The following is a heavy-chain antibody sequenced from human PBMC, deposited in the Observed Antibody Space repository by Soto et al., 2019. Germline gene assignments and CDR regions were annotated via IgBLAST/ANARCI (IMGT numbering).Heavy chain of an antibody. V-gene: IGHV1-2*02. J-gene: IGHJ3*02. CDR1: GYTFTGNY. CDR3: ARDGDSSAPFDI. CDR2: INPNRGGT. D-gene: IGHD6-25*01. Sequence: QVQLVQSGAEEKKPGASVKGSCKASGYTFTGNYMHMVRQAPGQGLEWMGWINPNRGGTNYAQKLQGRVTVTGDSSTSTAYMELCRLRSEDTDVYYCARDGDSSAPFDIWGQGTMVTVSS.